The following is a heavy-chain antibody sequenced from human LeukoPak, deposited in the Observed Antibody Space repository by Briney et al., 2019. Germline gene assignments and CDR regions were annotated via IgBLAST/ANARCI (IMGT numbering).Heavy chain of an antibody. CDR3: AKDGGGYSYYGMDV. CDR2: ISWNSGNI. Sequence: GGSLRLSCAASGFTFDDYAMPWVRQAPGKGLEWVSGISWNSGNIGYADSMKGRFTISRDNAKNSLYLQMNSLRAEDTALYYCAKDGGGYSYYGMDVWGQGTTVTVSS. D-gene: IGHD5-12*01. CDR1: GFTFDDYA. V-gene: IGHV3-9*01. J-gene: IGHJ6*02.